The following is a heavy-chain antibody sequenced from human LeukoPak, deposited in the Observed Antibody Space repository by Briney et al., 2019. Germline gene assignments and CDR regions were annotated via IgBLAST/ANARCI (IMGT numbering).Heavy chain of an antibody. CDR3: ARRLVYSGSYGVDY. J-gene: IGHJ4*02. V-gene: IGHV5-51*01. D-gene: IGHD1-26*01. CDR1: GYSFTSYW. CDR2: IYPGDSDT. Sequence: EESLKISCKGSGYSFTSYWIGLVRQMPGKGLELMGIIYPGDSDTRYSPSFQGQVTISADKSSSTAYLQWSSLKASDTAMYYCARRLVYSGSYGVDYWGQGTLVTVSS.